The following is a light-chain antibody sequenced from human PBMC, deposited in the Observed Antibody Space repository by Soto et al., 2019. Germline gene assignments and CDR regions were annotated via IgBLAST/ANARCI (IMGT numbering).Light chain of an antibody. CDR3: SAYTSTNTVI. CDR1: SSDFGGHNL. V-gene: IGLV2-14*03. Sequence: QSVLTQPASVSGSPGQSVSLSCTTSSSDFGGHNLVPWYQHHPGRAPNLVIYAVTNRPSGVPDRFSGSKSGSTASLIISGLRSEDEADYYCSAYTSTNTVIFGGGTKVTVL. J-gene: IGLJ2*01. CDR2: AVT.